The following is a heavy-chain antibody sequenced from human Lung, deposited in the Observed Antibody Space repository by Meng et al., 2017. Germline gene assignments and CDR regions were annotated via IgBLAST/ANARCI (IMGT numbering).Heavy chain of an antibody. V-gene: IGHV4-34*01. J-gene: IGHJ4*02. D-gene: IGHD4-11*01. CDR2: INHSGST. CDR3: ARGPTTMAHDFDY. Sequence: QVRLQKWGRGLFKPSGTRSLTLVVSGGSFSDYYWSWIRQPPGKGLEWIGEINHSGSTNYNPSLESRATISVDTSQNNLSLKLSSVTAADSAVYYCARGPTTMAHDFDYWGQGTLVTVSS. CDR1: GGSFSDYY.